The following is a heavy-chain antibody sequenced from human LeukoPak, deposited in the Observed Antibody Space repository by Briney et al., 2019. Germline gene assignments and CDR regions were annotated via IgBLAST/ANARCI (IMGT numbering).Heavy chain of an antibody. J-gene: IGHJ4*02. CDR2: INAGNGNT. CDR1: GYTFTSYA. Sequence: ASVKVSCKASGYTFTSYAMHWVRQAPGQRLEWMGWINAGNGNTKYSQKFQGRVTITRDTSASTAYMELSSLRSEDTAVYYCARDQGLLYYFDYWGQGTLVTVSS. V-gene: IGHV1-3*01. CDR3: ARDQGLLYYFDY.